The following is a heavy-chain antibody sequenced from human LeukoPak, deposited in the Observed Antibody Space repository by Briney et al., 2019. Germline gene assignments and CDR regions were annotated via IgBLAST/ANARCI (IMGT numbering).Heavy chain of an antibody. D-gene: IGHD4-11*01. V-gene: IGHV3-9*01. CDR2: ISWNSGNI. CDR3: ARSHYSNYYFDY. Sequence: GGSLRLSCAASGFTFDDYGMHWVRQVPGKGLEWVSGISWNSGNIGYADSVKGRFTISRDNAKNSLHLQMNSLRAEDTALYYCARSHYSNYYFDYWGQGTLVIVSS. J-gene: IGHJ4*02. CDR1: GFTFDDYG.